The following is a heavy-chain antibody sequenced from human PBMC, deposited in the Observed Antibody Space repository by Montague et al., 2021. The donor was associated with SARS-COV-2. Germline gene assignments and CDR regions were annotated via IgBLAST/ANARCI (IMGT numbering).Heavy chain of an antibody. J-gene: IGHJ4*02. CDR1: GGSISSSSYY. D-gene: IGHD3-3*01. CDR3: ARKASRGITIFGVVTASYYFDY. Sequence: SETLSLTCIVSGGSISSSSYYWGWIRQPPGKGLEWIGSIYYSGSTYYNPSLKSRVTIPVDTSKNQFPLKLSSVTAADTAVYYRARKASRGITIFGVVTASYYFDYWGQGTLVTVSS. CDR2: IYYSGST. V-gene: IGHV4-39*01.